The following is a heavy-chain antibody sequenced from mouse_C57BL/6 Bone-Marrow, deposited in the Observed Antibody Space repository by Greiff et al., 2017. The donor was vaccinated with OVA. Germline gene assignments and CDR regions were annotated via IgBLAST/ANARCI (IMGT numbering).Heavy chain of an antibody. V-gene: IGHV1-54*01. CDR3: ARESNSFDY. CDR2: INPGSGGT. CDR1: GYAFTNYL. J-gene: IGHJ2*01. Sequence: VQLQQSGAELVRPGTSVTVSCKASGYAFTNYLIEWVKQRPGQGLEWIGVINPGSGGTNYNEKFKGKATLTADKSSSTAYMQLSSLTSEDSAVYFCARESNSFDYWGQGTTLTVSS. D-gene: IGHD5-1*01.